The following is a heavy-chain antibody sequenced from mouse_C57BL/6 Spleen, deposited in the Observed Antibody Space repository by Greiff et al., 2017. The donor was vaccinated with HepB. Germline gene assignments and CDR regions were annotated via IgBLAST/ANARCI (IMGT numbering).Heavy chain of an antibody. CDR3: ARYEPHYYAMDY. Sequence: DVKLQESGGGLVQPGGSLSLSCAASGFTFTDYYMSWVRQPPGKALEWLGFIRNKANGYTTEYSASVKGRFTISRDNSQSILYLQMNALRAEDSATYYCARYEPHYYAMDYWGQGTSVTVSS. CDR2: IRNKANGYTT. CDR1: GFTFTDYY. V-gene: IGHV7-3*01. J-gene: IGHJ4*01.